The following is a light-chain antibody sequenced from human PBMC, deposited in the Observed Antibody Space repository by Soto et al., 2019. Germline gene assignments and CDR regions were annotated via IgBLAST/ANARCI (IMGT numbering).Light chain of an antibody. J-gene: IGLJ3*02. CDR1: SSNIGAGYD. CDR2: GNS. CDR3: QSYDSSLSGWV. Sequence: QSVLTQPPSGSGAPGQMVTIYCTGSSSNIGAGYDVHWYQQLPGTAPKLLIYGNSNRPSGVPDRFSGSKSGTSASLAITGLQAEDEADYYCQSYDSSLSGWVFGGGTKLTVL. V-gene: IGLV1-40*01.